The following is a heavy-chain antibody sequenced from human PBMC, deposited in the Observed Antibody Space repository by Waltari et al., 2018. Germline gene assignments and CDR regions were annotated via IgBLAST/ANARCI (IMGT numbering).Heavy chain of an antibody. CDR1: GFILRSNG. V-gene: IGHV3-30*18. CDR3: AKDLSLGGSSTSSGAEN. D-gene: IGHD2-2*01. J-gene: IGHJ4*02. Sequence: QVQLVESGGGVVQPGRSLRLSCAASGFILRSNGVHWVRQAPGKGLEWVAVISYDGSNKYYADSVKGRFTISRDNSKNTLYLQMNSLRAEDTAVYYCAKDLSLGGSSTSSGAENWGQGTLVTVSS. CDR2: ISYDGSNK.